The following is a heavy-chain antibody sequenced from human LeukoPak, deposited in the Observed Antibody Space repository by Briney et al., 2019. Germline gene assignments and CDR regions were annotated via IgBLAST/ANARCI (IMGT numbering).Heavy chain of an antibody. J-gene: IGHJ4*02. V-gene: IGHV3-48*03. CDR3: PTLTVATNFDY. Sequence: PGGSLRLPCAASGFSFSVYEMHWVRQAPGKGLEWISDISSSGTTTYYADSVQGRFTISRDNAKNSLYLQMNSLRAEDTAVYYCPTLTVATNFDYWGQGTLVTVSS. CDR1: GFSFSVYE. D-gene: IGHD5-12*01. CDR2: ISSSGTTT.